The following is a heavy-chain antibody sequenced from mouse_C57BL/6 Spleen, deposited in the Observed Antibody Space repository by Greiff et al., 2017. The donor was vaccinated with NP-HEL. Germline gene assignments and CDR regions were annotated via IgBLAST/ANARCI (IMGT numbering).Heavy chain of an antibody. CDR2: ISSGSSTI. CDR3: ARTATVVASWFAY. Sequence: EVHLVESGGGLVKPGGSLKLSCAASGFTFSDYGMHWVRQAPEKGLEWVAYISSGSSTIYYADTVKGRFTISRDNAKNTLFLQMTSLRSEDTAMYYCARTATVVASWFAYWGQGTLVTVSA. J-gene: IGHJ3*01. D-gene: IGHD1-1*01. CDR1: GFTFSDYG. V-gene: IGHV5-17*01.